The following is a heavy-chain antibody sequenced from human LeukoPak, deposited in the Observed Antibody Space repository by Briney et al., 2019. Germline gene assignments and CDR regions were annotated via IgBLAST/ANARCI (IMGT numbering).Heavy chain of an antibody. V-gene: IGHV3-53*01. CDR2: IYSGGST. CDR3: ARDEVPYGMDV. CDR1: GFTVSSNY. J-gene: IGHJ6*02. Sequence: GGSLRLSCAASGFTVSSNYMSWVRQAPGEGLEWVSVIYSGGSTYYADSVKGRFTISRDNSKNTLYLQMNSLRAEDTAVYYCARDEVPYGMDVWGQGTTVTVSS.